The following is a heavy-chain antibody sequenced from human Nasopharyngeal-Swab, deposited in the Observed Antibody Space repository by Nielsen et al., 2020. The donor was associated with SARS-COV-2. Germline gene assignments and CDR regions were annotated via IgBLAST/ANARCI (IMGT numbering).Heavy chain of an antibody. Sequence: GESLKISCAASGFTINSFAMHWVRQAPGKGLEWVSAISGSGGSTYYADSVKGRFTISRDNSKNTLYLQMNSLRAEDTAVYYCARKNYYDSSGYYLVHFYYYYYGMDVWGQGTTITSP. CDR3: ARKNYYDSSGYYLVHFYYYYYGMDV. J-gene: IGHJ6*02. D-gene: IGHD3-22*01. V-gene: IGHV3-23*01. CDR1: GFTINSFA. CDR2: ISGSGGST.